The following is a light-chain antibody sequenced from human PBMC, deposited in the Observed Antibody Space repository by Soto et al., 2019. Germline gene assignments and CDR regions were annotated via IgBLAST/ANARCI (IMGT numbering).Light chain of an antibody. CDR3: QQYGSSSWT. Sequence: EIVLTQSPGTLSLSPGERATLSCRASQSVSSSYLAWYQQKPGQAPRLLIYGASSRATGIPDRFSGSGSGTDFPLTISRLAPEDVAVYCCQQYGSSSWTFGQGTKVEIK. CDR1: QSVSSSY. CDR2: GAS. J-gene: IGKJ1*01. V-gene: IGKV3-20*01.